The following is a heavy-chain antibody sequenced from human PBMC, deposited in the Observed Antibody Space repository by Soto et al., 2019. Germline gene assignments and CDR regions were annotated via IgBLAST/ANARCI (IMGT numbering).Heavy chain of an antibody. CDR2: ISGSGGST. V-gene: IGHV3-23*01. Sequence: GGSLRLSCAASGFTFSSYAMSWVRQAPGKGLEWVSAISGSGGSTYYADSVKGRFTISRDNSKNTLYLQMNSLRAEDTAVYYCAKGGLGYCSSTSCNDLDAFDIWGQGTMVTVSS. CDR3: AKGGLGYCSSTSCNDLDAFDI. J-gene: IGHJ3*02. D-gene: IGHD2-2*01. CDR1: GFTFSSYA.